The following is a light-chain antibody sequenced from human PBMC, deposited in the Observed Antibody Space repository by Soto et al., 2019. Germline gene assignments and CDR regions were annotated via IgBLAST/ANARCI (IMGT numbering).Light chain of an antibody. CDR1: SSDVGGYNY. V-gene: IGLV2-14*01. Sequence: QSALTQPASVSGSPGQSITISCTGTSSDVGGYNYVSWYQQHPGKAPKLMIYEVSNRPSGVSNRFSGSKSGNTASLTISGVQAADEDDYYCSAYTSSSIDYVFGGGTKVTVL. CDR3: SAYTSSSIDYV. CDR2: EVS. J-gene: IGLJ1*01.